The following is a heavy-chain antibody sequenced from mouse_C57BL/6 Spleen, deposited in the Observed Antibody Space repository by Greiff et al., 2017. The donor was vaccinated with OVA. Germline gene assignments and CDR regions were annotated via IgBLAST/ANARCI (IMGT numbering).Heavy chain of an antibody. CDR1: GFSLTSYA. CDR2: IWTGGGT. Sequence: VQLQQSGPGLVAPSQSLSITCTASGFSLTSYAISWVRQPPGKGLEWLGVIWTGGGTNYNSAPKSRQSISKDNSKSQVFLKMNRLQTDDTARYYCARKREDGYYWYFDVWGTGTTVTVSS. CDR3: ARKREDGYYWYFDV. V-gene: IGHV2-9-1*01. J-gene: IGHJ1*03. D-gene: IGHD2-3*01.